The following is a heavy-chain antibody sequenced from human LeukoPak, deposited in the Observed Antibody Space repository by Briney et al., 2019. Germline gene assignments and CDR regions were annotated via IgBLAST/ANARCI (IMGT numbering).Heavy chain of an antibody. CDR2: ISGTGGYT. Sequence: PGGSLRLSCGASGFTFSSYAMTWVRQAPGKGLEWVSAISGTGGYTYYTDSVKGRFTISRDNSKNTLYLEMNSLKVEDTAIYYCAKSGYNRFDYWGQGTLVTVSS. J-gene: IGHJ4*02. D-gene: IGHD5-24*01. V-gene: IGHV3-23*01. CDR3: AKSGYNRFDY. CDR1: GFTFSSYA.